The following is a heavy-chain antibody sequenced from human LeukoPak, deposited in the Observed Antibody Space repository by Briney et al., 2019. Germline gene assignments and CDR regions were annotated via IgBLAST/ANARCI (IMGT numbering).Heavy chain of an antibody. J-gene: IGHJ4*02. V-gene: IGHV3-23*01. D-gene: IGHD4-17*01. Sequence: GGSLRLSCAASGFTFRNYGMSWVRQAPGKGLEWVSAISGSGGSTYYADSVKGHFTISRDNSRNTLYMQMDSLRVDDTALYYCAKGAATVPTFDLYHFDYWGQGILVTVSS. CDR2: ISGSGGST. CDR3: AKGAATVPTFDLYHFDY. CDR1: GFTFRNYG.